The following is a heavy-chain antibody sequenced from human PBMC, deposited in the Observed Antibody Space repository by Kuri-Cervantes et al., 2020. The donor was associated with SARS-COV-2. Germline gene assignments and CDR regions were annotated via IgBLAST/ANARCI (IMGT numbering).Heavy chain of an antibody. CDR3: ARHPSIVATTLSWFDP. V-gene: IGHV4-59*08. J-gene: IGHJ5*02. CDR2: IYYTGST. D-gene: IGHD5-12*01. CDR1: GGSISSYY. Sequence: SETLSLTCTVSGGSISSYYWSWIRQPPGKGLEWIGYIYYTGSTNYNPSLKSRVTISVDTSKNRFSLKLSSVTAADTAVYYCARHPSIVATTLSWFDPWGQGTLVTVSS.